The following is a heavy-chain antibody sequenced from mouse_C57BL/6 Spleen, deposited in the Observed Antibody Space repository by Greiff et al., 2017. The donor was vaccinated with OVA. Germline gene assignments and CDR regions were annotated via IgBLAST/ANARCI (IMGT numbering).Heavy chain of an antibody. V-gene: IGHV6-6*01. CDR2: IRHKANNHAT. J-gene: IGHJ4*01. CDR1: GFTFSDAW. CDR3: TYSNRLAMDY. D-gene: IGHD2-5*01. Sequence: EVKLQESGGGLVQPGGSMKLSCAASGFTFSDAWMDWVRQSPEKGLEWVAEIRHKANNHATYYAESVKGRFTISREASKSSVYLQMNSLRAEAAGIYYCTYSNRLAMDYWGQGTSVTVSS.